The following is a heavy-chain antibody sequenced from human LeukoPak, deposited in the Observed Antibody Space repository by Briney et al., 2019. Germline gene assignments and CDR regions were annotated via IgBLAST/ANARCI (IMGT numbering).Heavy chain of an antibody. V-gene: IGHV1-2*02. CDR3: ARDPHYYDSSGYQGAFDI. CDR1: GYTFTGYY. CDR2: TNPNSGGT. D-gene: IGHD3-22*01. Sequence: ASVKVSCKASGYTFTGYYMHWVRQAPGQGLEWMGWTNPNSGGTNYAQKFQGRVTMTRDTSISTAYMELSRLRSDDTAVYYCARDPHYYDSSGYQGAFDIWGQGTMVTVSS. J-gene: IGHJ3*02.